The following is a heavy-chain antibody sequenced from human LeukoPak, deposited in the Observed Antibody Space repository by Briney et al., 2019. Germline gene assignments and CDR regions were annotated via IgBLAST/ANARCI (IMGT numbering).Heavy chain of an antibody. D-gene: IGHD6-13*01. Sequence: GASVKVSCKASGFTFTSSAMQWVRQARGQRLEWIGWIVVGSGNTNYAQKFQERVTITRDMSTSTAYMELSSLRSEDTAVYYCAASSSSWPHWYFDLWGRGTLVTVSS. J-gene: IGHJ2*01. CDR2: IVVGSGNT. CDR1: GFTFTSSA. V-gene: IGHV1-58*02. CDR3: AASSSSWPHWYFDL.